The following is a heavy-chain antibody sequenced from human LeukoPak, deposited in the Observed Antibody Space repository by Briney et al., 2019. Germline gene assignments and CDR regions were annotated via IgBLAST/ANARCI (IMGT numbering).Heavy chain of an antibody. Sequence: SETLSLTCSVSGGSISGDGYHWGWIRRPPGKGLEWIGSIHYSGSTCYKTSLRSRVTIDVHTSKNQFSLKLSSVTAADTAVYYCARTSHSGYMVRGVLYYGMDVWGQGTTVTVSS. CDR3: ARTSHSGYMVRGVLYYGMDV. D-gene: IGHD3-10*01. CDR2: IHYSGST. J-gene: IGHJ6*02. V-gene: IGHV4-39*01. CDR1: GGSISGDGYH.